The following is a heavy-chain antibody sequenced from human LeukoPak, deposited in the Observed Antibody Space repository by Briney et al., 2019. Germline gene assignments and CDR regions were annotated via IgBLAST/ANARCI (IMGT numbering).Heavy chain of an antibody. J-gene: IGHJ4*02. CDR2: INPNSGGT. V-gene: IGHV1-2*02. Sequence: ASVKVSCKASGYTFTDYSMHWVRQAPGQGLEWMGWINPNSGGTNYAQKFQGRVTMTRDTSISTAYMELSRLKFDDTAVYYCARNKEGKSLDYWGQGTLVTVSS. CDR3: ARNKEGKSLDY. CDR1: GYTFTDYS.